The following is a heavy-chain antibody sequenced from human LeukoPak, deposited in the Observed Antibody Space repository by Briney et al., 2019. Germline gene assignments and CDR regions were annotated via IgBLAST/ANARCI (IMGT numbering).Heavy chain of an antibody. CDR1: NGSFSGNY. V-gene: IGHV4-34*01. CDR2: INHRGSA. CDR3: AREVYYYGSGSNNWFDP. D-gene: IGHD3-10*01. Sequence: SETLSLTCVVYNGSFSGNYWSWIRQSPGKGLEWIGEINHRGSANYKPSLKSRVTISLDTSKNQFSLKLSSVTAADTAVYYCAREVYYYGSGSNNWFDPWGQGTLVTVSS. J-gene: IGHJ5*02.